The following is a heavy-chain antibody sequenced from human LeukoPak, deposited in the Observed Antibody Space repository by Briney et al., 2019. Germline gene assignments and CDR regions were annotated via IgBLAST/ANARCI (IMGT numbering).Heavy chain of an antibody. V-gene: IGHV4-59*01. CDR2: IYYSGST. CDR1: GGSISSYY. D-gene: IGHD3-10*01. J-gene: IGHJ4*02. Sequence: SETLSLTCTVSGGSISSYYWSWIRQPPGKGLEWIGYIYYSGSTNYNPSLKSRVTISVDTSKNQFSLKLSSVTAADTAVHYCARSTMVRGVFDYWGQGTLVTVSS. CDR3: ARSTMVRGVFDY.